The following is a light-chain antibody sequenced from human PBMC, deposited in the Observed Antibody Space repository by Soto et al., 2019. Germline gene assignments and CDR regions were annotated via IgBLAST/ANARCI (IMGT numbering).Light chain of an antibody. J-gene: IGLJ1*01. CDR2: EVS. V-gene: IGLV2-14*01. CDR1: SNDVGGYKF. CDR3: SSYTSSGTLV. Sequence: QSVLTQPASVSGSPGQSITISCTGTSNDVGGYKFVSWYQQHPGKAPKLMIYEVSNRPSGVSNRFSGSKSGYMASLTISGLQAEDEADYYCSSYTSSGTLVFGAGTKVTVL.